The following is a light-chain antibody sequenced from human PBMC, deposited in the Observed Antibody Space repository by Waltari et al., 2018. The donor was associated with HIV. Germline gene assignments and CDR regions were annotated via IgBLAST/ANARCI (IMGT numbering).Light chain of an antibody. CDR2: DAS. Sequence: DIQMTQTPTSPSASIGETAPITSRASDSIFNFVNWYQQKPGKAPQVLIYDASRLVGGVPARFSGRASGTDYTLTISSVQPEDFATYFCQQTYRIPLTFGPGTKVDIK. V-gene: IGKV1-39*01. CDR3: QQTYRIPLT. CDR1: DSIFNF. J-gene: IGKJ3*01.